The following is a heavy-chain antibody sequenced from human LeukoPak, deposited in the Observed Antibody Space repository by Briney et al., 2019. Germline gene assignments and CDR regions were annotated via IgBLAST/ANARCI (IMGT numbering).Heavy chain of an antibody. J-gene: IGHJ5*02. Sequence: ASVKVSCKASGYSFTSYGISWVRQAPGQGLEWMGWISTYDGNTNYAQRVQDRLTMTTDSSTSTAYMELRSLRSDDTAVYYCAGGNSGHNWFDPWGQGTPVTVSS. CDR3: AGGNSGHNWFDP. CDR1: GYSFTSYG. D-gene: IGHD4-23*01. V-gene: IGHV1-18*04. CDR2: ISTYDGNT.